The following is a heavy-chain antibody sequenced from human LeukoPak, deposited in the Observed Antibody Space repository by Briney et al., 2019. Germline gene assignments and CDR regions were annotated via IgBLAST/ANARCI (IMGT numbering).Heavy chain of an antibody. CDR1: GFTFSSFA. CDR2: ISGSGGSP. Sequence: GGSLRLSSAASGFTFSSFAMSWVRQAPGKGLEWVSTISGSGGSPYYADSVKGRFTISRDNSKNTVYLQMSSLRAEDTAIYYCAKGHYQGFYYMDVWGKGTTVTVSS. V-gene: IGHV3-23*01. CDR3: AKGHYQGFYYMDV. J-gene: IGHJ6*03. D-gene: IGHD2-2*01.